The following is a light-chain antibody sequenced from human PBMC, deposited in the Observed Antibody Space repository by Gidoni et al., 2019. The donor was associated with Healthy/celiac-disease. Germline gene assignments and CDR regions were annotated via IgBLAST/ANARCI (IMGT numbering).Light chain of an antibody. CDR2: AAS. CDR3: QQSYSTPRT. CDR1: QSNSSY. Sequence: DIQMTQSPSSLSASVGDRVTITCRASQSNSSYLNWYQQKPGKAPKLLIYAASSLQSGVPSRFSGSGSGTDFTLTISSLQPEDFATYYCQQSYSTPRTFGQXTKVEIK. V-gene: IGKV1-39*01. J-gene: IGKJ1*01.